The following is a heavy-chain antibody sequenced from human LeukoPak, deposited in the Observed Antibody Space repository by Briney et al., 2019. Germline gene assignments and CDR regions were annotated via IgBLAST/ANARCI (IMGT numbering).Heavy chain of an antibody. V-gene: IGHV3-30*18. CDR1: GFTFSNYG. D-gene: IGHD1-26*01. Sequence: GGSLRLSCAASGFTFSNYGMHWVRQAPGKGLEWVAGISYDGSNKYYADSVKGRFTIFRDSSKSTLYLQMNSLSAEDTAVYYCAKRGDSGNYKYFDSWGQGTLVTVSS. CDR3: AKRGDSGNYKYFDS. CDR2: ISYDGSNK. J-gene: IGHJ4*02.